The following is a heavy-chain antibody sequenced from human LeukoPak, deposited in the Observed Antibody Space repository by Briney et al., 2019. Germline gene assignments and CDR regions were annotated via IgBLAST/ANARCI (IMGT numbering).Heavy chain of an antibody. V-gene: IGHV7-4-1*02. CDR3: ARDRIDYDILTGSYLYYYYGMDV. CDR2: INANTGNP. D-gene: IGHD3-9*01. Sequence: GASVKVSCKASGYTFTSYAMNWVRQAPGQGLEWMGWINANTGNPTYAQGFTGRFVFSLDTSVSTAYLQISSPKAEDTAVYYCARDRIDYDILTGSYLYYYYGMDVWGQGTTVTVSS. J-gene: IGHJ6*02. CDR1: GYTFTSYA.